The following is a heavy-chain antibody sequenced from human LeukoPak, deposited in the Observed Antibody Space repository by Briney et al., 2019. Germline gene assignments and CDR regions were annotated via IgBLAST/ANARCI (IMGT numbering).Heavy chain of an antibody. Sequence: GASVKVSCKASGYTFTNYGLIWVRQAPGQGLEWMGWISAYNGNTNYAQKLQGRVTMTTDTSTNTAYMELRSLRSDDTAVYFCARDRTWIYDILTGHEHWGQGTLVTVSS. J-gene: IGHJ1*01. CDR3: ARDRTWIYDILTGHEH. D-gene: IGHD3-9*01. CDR2: ISAYNGNT. V-gene: IGHV1-18*01. CDR1: GYTFTNYG.